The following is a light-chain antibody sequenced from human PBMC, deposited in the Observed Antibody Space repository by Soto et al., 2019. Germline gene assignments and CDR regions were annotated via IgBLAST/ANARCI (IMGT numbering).Light chain of an antibody. CDR3: LQHSSSLWT. Sequence: EIVLTHSPGTLSLSPCDRATLSSSASQSVSNNYVAWDQQKLGQPPRLLIYSGSTRATGIPDRFSGSGSGTDFTLTISRLESEDFAMYYCLQHSSSLWTFGQGTKVDNK. V-gene: IGKV3-20*01. CDR1: QSVSNNY. CDR2: SGS. J-gene: IGKJ1*01.